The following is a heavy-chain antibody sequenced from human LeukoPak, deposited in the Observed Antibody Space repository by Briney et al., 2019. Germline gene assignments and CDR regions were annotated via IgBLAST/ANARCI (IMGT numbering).Heavy chain of an antibody. CDR2: IIPILGIA. CDR3: ARPLVTYYYDSSSPGF. V-gene: IGHV1-69*04. J-gene: IGHJ4*02. Sequence: ASVKVSCKASGGTFSSYAIIWVRQAPGQGLEWMGRIIPILGIANYAQKFQDRVTITADKSTSTAYMELSSLRSEDTAVYYCARPLVTYYYDSSSPGFWGRGTLVTVSS. D-gene: IGHD3-22*01. CDR1: GGTFSSYA.